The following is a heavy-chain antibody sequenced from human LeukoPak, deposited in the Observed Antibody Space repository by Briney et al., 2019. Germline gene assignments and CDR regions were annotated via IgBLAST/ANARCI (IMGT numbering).Heavy chain of an antibody. CDR1: GGSISSYY. J-gene: IGHJ4*02. V-gene: IGHV4-59*01. Sequence: SETLSLTCTVSGGSISSYYWSWIRQPPGKGLEWIGYIYYSGSTNYNPSLKSRVTISVDTSKNQFSLKLSSVTAADTAVYYCARAIPLSSGWPFDYWGQGTLVTVSS. CDR2: IYYSGST. D-gene: IGHD6-19*01. CDR3: ARAIPLSSGWPFDY.